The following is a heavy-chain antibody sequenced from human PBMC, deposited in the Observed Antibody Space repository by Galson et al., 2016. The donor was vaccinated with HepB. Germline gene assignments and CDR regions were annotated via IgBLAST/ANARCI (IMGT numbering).Heavy chain of an antibody. CDR3: ARTPEAWLDSFYVDS. J-gene: IGHJ4*02. Sequence: QSGAEVKKPGESLKISCKGSGYNFATYWIAWVRQMPGKGLEWMGNIYPGDSHTRYSPSFEGQVTMSADKSTNTAYLQWTGLRASDTAMYFCARTPEAWLDSFYVDSWGQGTLLTVSS. CDR1: GYNFATYW. V-gene: IGHV5-51*01. D-gene: IGHD5-24*01. CDR2: IYPGDSHT.